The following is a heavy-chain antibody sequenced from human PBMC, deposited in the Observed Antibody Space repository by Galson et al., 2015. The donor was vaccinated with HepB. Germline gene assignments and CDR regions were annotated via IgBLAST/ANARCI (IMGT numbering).Heavy chain of an antibody. D-gene: IGHD6-19*01. Sequence: SLRLSCAASGLIVSNNYMTWVRPAPGKGLEWVSLIYGGGDTTYADSVRGRFTISRDISKSTLYVQMTSLTTEDTAVYYCASSSDPTRNWHFDLWGRGTLVIVSS. CDR1: GLIVSNNY. CDR3: ASSSDPTRNWHFDL. J-gene: IGHJ2*01. CDR2: IYGGGDT. V-gene: IGHV3-66*02.